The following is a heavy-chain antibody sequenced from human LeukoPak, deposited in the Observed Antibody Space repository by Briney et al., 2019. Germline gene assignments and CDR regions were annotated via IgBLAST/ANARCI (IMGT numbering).Heavy chain of an antibody. Sequence: PGGSLRLSCAASGFTFSSYAMSWVRQAPGKGLEWVGRSRNKANSYTTEYAASVKGRFTISRDDSKNSLYLQMNSLKTEDTAVYYCARGYCSRTSCYLEYFYGMDVWGKGTTVTVSS. CDR3: ARGYCSRTSCYLEYFYGMDV. CDR1: GFTFSSYA. V-gene: IGHV3-72*01. J-gene: IGHJ6*04. D-gene: IGHD2-2*01. CDR2: SRNKANSYTT.